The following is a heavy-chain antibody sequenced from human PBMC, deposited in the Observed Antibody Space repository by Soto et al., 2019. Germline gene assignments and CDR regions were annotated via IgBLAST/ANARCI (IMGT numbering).Heavy chain of an antibody. J-gene: IGHJ5*02. V-gene: IGHV1-69*13. Sequence: SVKVSCKASGGTFSSYAFNWVRQAPGQGLEWMGGIIPIFATASNAQKFQGRVTITADESTSTAYMELISLRAEDTAVYYCAALPQQTVADAGFDPWGQGTLVTVSS. CDR1: GGTFSSYA. CDR2: IIPIFATA. CDR3: AALPQQTVADAGFDP. D-gene: IGHD6-19*01.